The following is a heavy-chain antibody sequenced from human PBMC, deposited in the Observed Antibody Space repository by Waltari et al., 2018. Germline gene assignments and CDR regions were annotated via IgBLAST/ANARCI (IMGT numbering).Heavy chain of an antibody. CDR1: GYTFTGYY. D-gene: IGHD3-9*01. V-gene: IGHV1-2*06. Sequence: QVQLVQSGAEVKKPGASVKVSCKASGYTFTGYYLHWVRQAPGQGLEWMGRSNLKSGGTNYAQKFQSSVTMTRETSISTAYMELSRLRSDDTAVYYWARDQDILTGYYYYYYYMDVWGKGTTVTVSS. J-gene: IGHJ6*03. CDR2: SNLKSGGT. CDR3: ARDQDILTGYYYYYYYMDV.